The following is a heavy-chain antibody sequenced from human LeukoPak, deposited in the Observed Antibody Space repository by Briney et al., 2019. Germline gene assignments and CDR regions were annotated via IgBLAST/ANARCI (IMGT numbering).Heavy chain of an antibody. CDR1: GFSFSTYN. V-gene: IGHV3-21*01. Sequence: PGGSLRLSCAASGFSFSTYNMNWVRQAPGKALEWVSSITSSGRELFYIDSVKGRFTISRDNAEKSLYLQMDSPRAEDTAVYYCARDPYNGAYGNYYYYYMDAWGKGTTVTVSS. CDR3: ARDPYNGAYGNYYYYYMDA. J-gene: IGHJ6*03. CDR2: ITSSGREL. D-gene: IGHD5-12*01.